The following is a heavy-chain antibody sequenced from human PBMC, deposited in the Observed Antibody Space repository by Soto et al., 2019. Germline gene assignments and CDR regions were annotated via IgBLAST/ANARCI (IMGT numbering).Heavy chain of an antibody. CDR3: ARGGAPIVVVVAATNVNFDY. CDR2: IWYDGSNK. Sequence: PGGSLRLSCAASGFTFSSYGMHWVRQAPGKGLEWVAVIWYDGSNKYYADSVKGRFTISRDNSKNTLYLQMNSLRSEDTAVYYCARGGAPIVVVVAATNVNFDYWGQGTLVTVSS. V-gene: IGHV3-33*01. D-gene: IGHD2-15*01. J-gene: IGHJ4*02. CDR1: GFTFSSYG.